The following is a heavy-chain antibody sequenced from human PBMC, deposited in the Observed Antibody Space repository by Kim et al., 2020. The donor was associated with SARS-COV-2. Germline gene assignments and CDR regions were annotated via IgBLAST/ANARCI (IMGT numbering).Heavy chain of an antibody. CDR2: IYYSGST. D-gene: IGHD2-21*02. CDR1: GGSISSGGYY. CDR3: ARVRGVRHIVVVTDAFDI. Sequence: SETLSLTCTVSGGSISSGGYYWSWIRQHPGKGLEWIGYIYYSGSTYYNPSLKSRVTISVDTSKNQFSLKLSSVTAADTAVYYCARVRGVRHIVVVTDAFDIWGKGTMVTVSS. J-gene: IGHJ3*02. V-gene: IGHV4-31*03.